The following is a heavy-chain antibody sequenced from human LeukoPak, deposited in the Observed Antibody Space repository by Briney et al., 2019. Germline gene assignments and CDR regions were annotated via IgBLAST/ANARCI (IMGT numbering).Heavy chain of an antibody. CDR1: GGSFSGYY. J-gene: IGHJ3*02. CDR2: IYYSGST. D-gene: IGHD3-22*01. Sequence: SETLSLTCAVYGGSFSGYYWSWIRQPPGKGLEWIGYIYYSGSTNYNPSLKSRVTISVYTSKNQFSLKLSSVTAADTAVYYCARLKYYYDSSGYSGTVGAFDIWGQGTMVTVSS. V-gene: IGHV4-59*01. CDR3: ARLKYYYDSSGYSGTVGAFDI.